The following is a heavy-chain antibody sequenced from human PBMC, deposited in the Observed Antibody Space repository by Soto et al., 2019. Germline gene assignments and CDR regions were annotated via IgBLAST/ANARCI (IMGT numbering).Heavy chain of an antibody. Sequence: QITLKESGPSPVKPTQTLTVTCTFSGFSLSNSGVGVAWISQPPGKALEWLELIYRDNDKRYSPSLKTRLTITKDTSKNQVVLTITNMDPVDTATYYCAHCTLHDYGDYDPGTSHVFDSWGKGTLVTVSS. V-gene: IGHV2-5*02. D-gene: IGHD4-17*01. CDR3: AHCTLHDYGDYDPGTSHVFDS. CDR2: IYRDNDK. CDR1: GFSLSNSGVG. J-gene: IGHJ4*02.